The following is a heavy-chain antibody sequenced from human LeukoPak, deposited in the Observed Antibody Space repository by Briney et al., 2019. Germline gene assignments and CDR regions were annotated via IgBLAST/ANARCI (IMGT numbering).Heavy chain of an antibody. CDR3: ARGIVGATFGLDY. Sequence: SVKVSCKASVGTFSSYASSWVRQAPGHGLEWMGGIIPIFGTANYAQKFQGRVTITTDESTSTAYMELSSLRSEDTAVYYCARGIVGATFGLDYWGQGTLVTVSS. V-gene: IGHV1-69*05. CDR1: VGTFSSYA. CDR2: IIPIFGTA. D-gene: IGHD1-26*01. J-gene: IGHJ4*02.